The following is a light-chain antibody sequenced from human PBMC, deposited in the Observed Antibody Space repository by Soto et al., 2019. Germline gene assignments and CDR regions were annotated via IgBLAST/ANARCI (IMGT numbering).Light chain of an antibody. CDR2: KAS. V-gene: IGKV1-5*03. Sequence: DIQMTQSPSTLSASVGVRVTITCRASQSISTGLAWYQQKPGKAPKLLIYKASSLEGGVPSRFSRSGSGTEFTLTISSLQPDDFATYYCQQYLNRWTLGQGTKVEIK. J-gene: IGKJ1*01. CDR3: QQYLNRWT. CDR1: QSISTG.